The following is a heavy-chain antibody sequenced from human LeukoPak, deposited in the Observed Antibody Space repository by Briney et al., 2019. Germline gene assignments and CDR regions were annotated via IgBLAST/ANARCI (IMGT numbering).Heavy chain of an antibody. V-gene: IGHV3-74*01. CDR2: INRDGSTT. CDR1: GFTFRNHW. D-gene: IGHD3-22*01. J-gene: IGHJ4*02. Sequence: GGSLRLSCEGSGFTFRNHWMHWVRQVPGKGLVWVSRINRDGSTTSYADSVKGRFAISRDNAKNTLNLQMNSLRGEDTAVYYCARVFDSYYYDSGKFDCWGLGTLVTVSS. CDR3: ARVFDSYYYDSGKFDC.